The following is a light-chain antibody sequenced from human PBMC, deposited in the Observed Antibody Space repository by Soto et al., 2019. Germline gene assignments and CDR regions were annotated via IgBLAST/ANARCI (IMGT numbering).Light chain of an antibody. CDR1: RSDVGGYNY. Sequence: QSALTQPASVSGSPGQSITISCTGTRSDVGGYNYVSWYQQHPGKAPKLMIYDVSNRPSGVSNRFSGSKSGNTASLTISGLQAEDEADYYCSSYTSSSLHVFGTGTKLTVL. V-gene: IGLV2-14*03. J-gene: IGLJ1*01. CDR2: DVS. CDR3: SSYTSSSLHV.